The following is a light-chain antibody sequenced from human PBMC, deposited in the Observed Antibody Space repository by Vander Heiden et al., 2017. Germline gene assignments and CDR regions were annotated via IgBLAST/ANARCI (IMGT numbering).Light chain of an antibody. J-gene: IGKJ5*01. CDR1: QDITDY. Sequence: DIQMTQSPSSLSASIGDRVTITCQASQDITDYLNWYQQKPGQAPILLFYDAAKLHTGVPSRFSGSGSGTDFTLTITSLQPEDIATYYCQQDDNFPRTFGQGTRMEIK. CDR3: QQDDNFPRT. V-gene: IGKV1-33*01. CDR2: DAA.